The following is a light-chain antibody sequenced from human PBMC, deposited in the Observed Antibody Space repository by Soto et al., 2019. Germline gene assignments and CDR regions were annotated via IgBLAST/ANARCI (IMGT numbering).Light chain of an antibody. J-gene: IGLJ1*01. CDR3: SSYTSSSPRV. CDR1: SSDVGFYKY. Sequence: QSVLTQPASVSGSPGQSITISCTGTSSDVGFYKYVSWYQHHPGKAPKLMIYEVSNRPSGVSNRFSGSKSGNTASLTISGLQAEDEADYYCSSYTSSSPRVFGTGTKVTVL. V-gene: IGLV2-14*01. CDR2: EVS.